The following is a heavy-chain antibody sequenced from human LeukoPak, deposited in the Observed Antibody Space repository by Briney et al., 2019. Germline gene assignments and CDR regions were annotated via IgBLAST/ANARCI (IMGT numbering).Heavy chain of an antibody. CDR1: GFTFSDYS. D-gene: IGHD1-26*01. CDR3: ARKGGTYYYFDS. CDR2: ISSSNSVI. Sequence: GGSLRLSCTTSGFTFSDYSMNWVRQTPGKGLEWLSYISSSNSVINYADSVRGRFPISRDNAKNSLYLQMTSLRAEDTAVYFCARKGGTYYYFDSWGQGTLVTVSS. V-gene: IGHV3-48*01. J-gene: IGHJ4*02.